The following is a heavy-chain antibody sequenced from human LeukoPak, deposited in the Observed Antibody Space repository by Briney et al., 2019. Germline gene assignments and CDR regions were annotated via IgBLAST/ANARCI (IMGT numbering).Heavy chain of an antibody. CDR1: GFTFTSYA. J-gene: IGHJ4*02. Sequence: GGSLRLSCAASGFTFTSYAMSWVRQAPGKGLEWVSAISGSGGSTYYADSVKGRFTISRDNSKNTLYLQMNSLRAEDTAVYYCAKDKSCSSTSCYASHYFDYWGQGTLVTVSS. D-gene: IGHD2-2*01. CDR2: ISGSGGST. V-gene: IGHV3-23*01. CDR3: AKDKSCSSTSCYASHYFDY.